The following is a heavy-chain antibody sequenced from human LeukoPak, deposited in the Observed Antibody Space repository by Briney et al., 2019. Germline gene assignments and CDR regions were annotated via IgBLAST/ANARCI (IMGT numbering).Heavy chain of an antibody. J-gene: IGHJ5*02. Sequence: GGSLRLSCAASGFTFSNYDMSWARQATGKGLEWVSSISDSGGSTYYADSVKGRFTISRDNSKNTLYLQMTNLRAADTAVYYCAKDLSRAVAADWFDPWDQGSLVTVSS. CDR2: ISDSGGST. V-gene: IGHV3-23*01. CDR1: GFTFSNYD. CDR3: AKDLSRAVAADWFDP. D-gene: IGHD6-19*01.